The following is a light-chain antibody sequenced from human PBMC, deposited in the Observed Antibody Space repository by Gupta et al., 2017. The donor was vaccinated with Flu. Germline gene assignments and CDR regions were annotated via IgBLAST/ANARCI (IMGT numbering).Light chain of an antibody. V-gene: IGLV2-14*03. CDR1: TSDIGNYNY. Sequence: QSALTQPASVSGPPGQSITISCTGATSDIGNYNYVSWYQQHPGKAPKLIIYDVSNRPSGVSNRFSGSKSDNTASLTISGLQAEDESDYFCGSYGSEIIFGGGTKVTVL. CDR2: DVS. J-gene: IGLJ2*01. CDR3: GSYGSEII.